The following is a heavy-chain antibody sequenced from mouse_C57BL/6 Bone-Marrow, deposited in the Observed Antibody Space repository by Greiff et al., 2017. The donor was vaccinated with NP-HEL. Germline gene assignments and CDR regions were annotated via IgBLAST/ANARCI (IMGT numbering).Heavy chain of an antibody. CDR3: TTFTTVVD. Sequence: VQLQQSGAELVRPGASVKLSCTASGFNIKDDYMHWVKQRPEQGLEWIGWIDPENGDTEYASKFQGKATITADTSSNTAYLQLSSLTSEDTAVYYCTTFTTVVDWGQGTTLTVSS. D-gene: IGHD1-1*01. CDR1: GFNIKDDY. V-gene: IGHV14-4*01. CDR2: IDPENGDT. J-gene: IGHJ2*01.